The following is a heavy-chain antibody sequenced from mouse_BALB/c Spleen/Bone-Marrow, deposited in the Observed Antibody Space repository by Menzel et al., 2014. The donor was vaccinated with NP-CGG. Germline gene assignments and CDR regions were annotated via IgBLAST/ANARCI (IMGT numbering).Heavy chain of an antibody. D-gene: IGHD3-3*01. J-gene: IGHJ3*01. V-gene: IGHV1-61*01. CDR3: TRYDLTTRAFAY. CDR1: GYTFTSYW. Sequence: QVQLKESGAELVRPGASVELSCKASGYTFTSYWMNWVKQRPGQGLEWIGMIHLSDSESRLNQKFKDKATLTVDKSSSTAYMQLSSPTSEDSAVYYCTRYDLTTRAFAYWGQGTLVTVSA. CDR2: IHLSDSES.